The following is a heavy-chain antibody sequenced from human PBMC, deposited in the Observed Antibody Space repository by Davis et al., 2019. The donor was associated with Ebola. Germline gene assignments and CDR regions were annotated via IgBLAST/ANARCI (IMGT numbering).Heavy chain of an antibody. V-gene: IGHV4-34*01. CDR3: ARTWELPYYYYGMDV. Sequence: MPSETLSLTFAVYGGSFSGYYWSWIRQPPGKGLEWIGEINHSGSTNYNPSLKSRVTISVDTSKNQFSLKLSSVTAADTAVYYCARTWELPYYYYGMDVWGQGTTVTVSS. J-gene: IGHJ6*02. D-gene: IGHD1-26*01. CDR2: INHSGST. CDR1: GGSFSGYY.